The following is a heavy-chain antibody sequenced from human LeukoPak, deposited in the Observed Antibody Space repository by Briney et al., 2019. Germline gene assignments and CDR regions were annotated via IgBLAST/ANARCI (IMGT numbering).Heavy chain of an antibody. J-gene: IGHJ5*02. CDR1: GDSISGSSYY. CDR3: ARAAAAAGNHWFDP. CDR2: IYYSGST. V-gene: IGHV4-39*07. Sequence: SETLSLTCSVSGDSISGSSYYWGWIRQPPGKGLEWIGSIYYSGSTYYNPSLKSRVTISVDTSKNQFSLKLSSVTAADTAVYYCARAAAAAGNHWFDPWGQGTLVTVSS. D-gene: IGHD6-13*01.